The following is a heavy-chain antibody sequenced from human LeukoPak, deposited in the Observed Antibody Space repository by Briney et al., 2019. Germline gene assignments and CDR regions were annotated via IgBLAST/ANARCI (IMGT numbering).Heavy chain of an antibody. Sequence: PGGSLRLSCAASGFTFSSYSMNWVRQAPGKGLEWVSYISSSSSTIYYADSVKGRFTISRDNAKNSLYLQMNSLRAEDTAVYYCATCSGGSCYSFSFDYWGQGTLVTVSS. J-gene: IGHJ4*02. D-gene: IGHD2-15*01. CDR2: ISSSSSTI. V-gene: IGHV3-48*04. CDR1: GFTFSSYS. CDR3: ATCSGGSCYSFSFDY.